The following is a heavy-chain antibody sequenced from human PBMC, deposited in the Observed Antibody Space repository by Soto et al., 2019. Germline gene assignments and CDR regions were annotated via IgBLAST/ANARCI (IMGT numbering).Heavy chain of an antibody. J-gene: IGHJ1*01. CDR2: INWNSGSI. CDR1: GFTFDDYA. D-gene: IGHD6-13*01. CDR3: VKDESINWYSGHFRH. Sequence: GGSLRLSCAASGFTFDDYAIHWVRQVPGKGLEWVSGINWNSGSIGYGDSVKGRFAISRDNAKNPLHLQMNSLSAEETAFYYCVKDESINWYSGHFRHWGQGTLVTVSS. V-gene: IGHV3-9*01.